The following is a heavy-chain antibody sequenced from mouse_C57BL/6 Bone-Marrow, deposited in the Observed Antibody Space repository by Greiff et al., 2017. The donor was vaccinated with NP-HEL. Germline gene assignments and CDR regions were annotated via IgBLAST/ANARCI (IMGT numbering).Heavy chain of an antibody. CDR2: INPYNGGT. CDR3: ARNYGHFDY. CDR1: GYTFTDYY. J-gene: IGHJ2*01. D-gene: IGHD1-1*01. V-gene: IGHV1-19*01. Sequence: EVQRVESGPVLVKPGASVKMSCKASGYTFTDYYMNWVKQSHGKSLEWIGVINPYNGGTSYNQKFKGKATLTVDKSSSTAYMELNSLTSEDSAVYYCARNYGHFDYWGQGTTLTVSS.